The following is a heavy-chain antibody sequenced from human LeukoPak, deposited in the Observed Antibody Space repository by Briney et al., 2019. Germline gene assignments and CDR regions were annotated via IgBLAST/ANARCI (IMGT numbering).Heavy chain of an antibody. J-gene: IGHJ4*02. CDR2: TYYRSKWYN. CDR1: GDSVSSNSAA. CDR3: ARASPRLRSSGYYFDY. Sequence: PSQTLSLTCAISGDSVSSNSAAWNWIRQSPSRGLEWLGRTYYRSKWYNDYAVSVKSRIAINPDTSKNQFSLQLNSVTPEDTAVYYCARASPRLRSSGYYFDYWGQGTLVTVSS. V-gene: IGHV6-1*01. D-gene: IGHD6-19*01.